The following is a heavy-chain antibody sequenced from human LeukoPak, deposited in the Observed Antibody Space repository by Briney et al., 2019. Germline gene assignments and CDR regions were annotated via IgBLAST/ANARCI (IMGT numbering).Heavy chain of an antibody. CDR1: GFTFSSYG. J-gene: IGHJ4*02. V-gene: IGHV3-30*18. CDR3: AKEGSYGYWYFDY. D-gene: IGHD5-18*01. CDR2: ISYDGSNK. Sequence: GGSLRLSCAASGFTFSSYGMHWVRQAPGKGLEWVAVISYDGSNKYYADSVKGRFTISRDNSKNTLYLQMNSLRAEDTAVYYCAKEGSYGYWYFDYWGQGTLVTVSS.